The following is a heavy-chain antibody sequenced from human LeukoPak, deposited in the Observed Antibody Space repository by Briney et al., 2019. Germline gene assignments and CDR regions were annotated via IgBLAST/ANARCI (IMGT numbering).Heavy chain of an antibody. D-gene: IGHD6-19*01. J-gene: IGHJ4*02. CDR2: INPNSGGT. CDR1: GYTFTGYY. CDR3: ARVALYSSGWSPKDY. V-gene: IGHV1-2*02. Sequence: ASVKVSCKASGYTFTGYYMHWVRQAPGQGLEWMGWINPNSGGTNYAQKFQGRVTMTRDTSISTAYMELSGLRSDDTAVYYCARVALYSSGWSPKDYWGQGALVTVSS.